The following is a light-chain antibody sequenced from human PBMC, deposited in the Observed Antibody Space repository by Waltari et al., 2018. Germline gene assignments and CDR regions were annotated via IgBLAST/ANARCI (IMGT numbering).Light chain of an antibody. CDR1: QRVSSY. V-gene: IGKV3-11*01. Sequence: EIVLTQSPATLSLSPGERATLSCRASQRVSSYLAWYQQKPGQSPRLLIYDASNRATGIPARFSGSGSGTDFTLTISSLEPEDFAVYYCQQRSNVLTFGGGTKVEIK. CDR2: DAS. CDR3: QQRSNVLT. J-gene: IGKJ4*01.